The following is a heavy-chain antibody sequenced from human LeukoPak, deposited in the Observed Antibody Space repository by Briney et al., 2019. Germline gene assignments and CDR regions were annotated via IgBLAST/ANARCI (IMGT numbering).Heavy chain of an antibody. CDR2: ISGSGGST. D-gene: IGHD3-16*02. CDR1: GFTFSSYA. V-gene: IGHV3-23*01. J-gene: IGHJ4*02. CDR3: ASAYDYVWGSYRSFDY. Sequence: GGSLRLSCAASGFTFSSYAMSWVRQAPGKGLEWVSAISGSGGSTYYADSVKGRFTISRDNAKNSLYLQMNSLRAEDTAVYYCASAYDYVWGSYRSFDYWGQGTLVTVSS.